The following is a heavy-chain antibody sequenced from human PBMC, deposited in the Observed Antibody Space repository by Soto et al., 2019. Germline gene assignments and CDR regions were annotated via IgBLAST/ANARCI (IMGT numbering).Heavy chain of an antibody. CDR3: ATAKTGTNYDNGLDV. D-gene: IGHD1-1*01. Sequence: QVQLVQSGAEVKKPGSSVKVSCKASGGTFNTYAISWVRQAPGQGLEWMGGIIPIFNTPNYAQRFQGRVTIPPHESTSTAYMELSSLRSEDTALYYCATAKTGTNYDNGLDVWGQGTTVTVSS. J-gene: IGHJ6*02. CDR2: IIPIFNTP. CDR1: GGTFNTYA. V-gene: IGHV1-69*05.